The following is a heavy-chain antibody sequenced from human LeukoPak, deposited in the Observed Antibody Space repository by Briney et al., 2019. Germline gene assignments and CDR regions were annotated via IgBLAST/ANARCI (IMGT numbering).Heavy chain of an antibody. CDR1: GGSFSGYY. J-gene: IGHJ4*02. Sequence: PSETLSLTCAVYGGSFSGYYWSWIRQPPGKGLEWIGYIYYSGSTNYNPSLKSRVTISVDTSKNQFSLKLSSVTAADTAVYYCARAKRGTTPPFDYWGQGTLVTVSS. V-gene: IGHV4-34*01. CDR2: IYYSGST. D-gene: IGHD1-7*01. CDR3: ARAKRGTTPPFDY.